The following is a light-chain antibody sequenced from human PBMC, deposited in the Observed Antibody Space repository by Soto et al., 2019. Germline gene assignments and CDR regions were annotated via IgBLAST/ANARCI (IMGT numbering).Light chain of an antibody. CDR2: GND. CDR3: AASDDSLNGVV. Sequence: QSVLTQPPSASGTPGQRVTISCSGSSSNIGGNIVNWYQQLPGTAPKLLIFGNDQRPSWVPDRFSGSKSGTSASLAISGLQSEDEANYYCAASDDSLNGVVFGGGTKLTVL. J-gene: IGLJ2*01. CDR1: SSNIGGNI. V-gene: IGLV1-44*01.